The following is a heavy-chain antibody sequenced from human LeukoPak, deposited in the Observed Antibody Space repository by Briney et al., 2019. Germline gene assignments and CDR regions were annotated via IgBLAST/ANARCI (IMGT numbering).Heavy chain of an antibody. Sequence: SETLSLTCTVSGGSISIYYWSWVRHFPGKGLEWIGYSHNSGSTTYNPSLKSRVTISVNTSKNQFSLKLNSVTAADTAIYYCVRDRELNYWGQGTLVTVSS. CDR2: SHNSGST. CDR1: GGSISIYY. J-gene: IGHJ4*02. D-gene: IGHD1-26*01. CDR3: VRDRELNY. V-gene: IGHV4-59*01.